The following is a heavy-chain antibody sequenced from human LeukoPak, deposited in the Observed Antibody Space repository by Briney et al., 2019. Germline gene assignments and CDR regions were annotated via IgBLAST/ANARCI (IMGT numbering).Heavy chain of an antibody. CDR2: IKSESEGATA. J-gene: IGHJ4*02. V-gene: IGHV3-15*01. D-gene: IGHD1-1*01. CDR1: GSPLTNFW. Sequence: TGGSLRLSCAASGSPLTNFWMTWVRQAPGKGLEWVGRIKSESEGATAQYAAPVKGRFTISRDDSQNRVYLQMDSLKTDDTATYYCTTSLYSYNDDWGLGILVTVSS. CDR3: TTSLYSYNDD.